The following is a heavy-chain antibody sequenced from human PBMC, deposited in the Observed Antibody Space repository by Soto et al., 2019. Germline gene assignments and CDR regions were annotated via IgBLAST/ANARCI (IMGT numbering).Heavy chain of an antibody. J-gene: IGHJ4*02. CDR1: GFTFSSYA. V-gene: IGHV3-23*01. CDR2: ISGSGGST. CDR3: AKLRYYDFWGGYPDS. D-gene: IGHD3-3*01. Sequence: EVQLLESGGGLVQPGGSLRLSCAASGFTFSSYAMSWVRQAPGKGLEWVSAISGSGGSTYYADSVKGQFTISRDNSKNQMYVQKTSLRAEDTAVYYCAKLRYYDFWGGYPDSWGQGTLVTVSS.